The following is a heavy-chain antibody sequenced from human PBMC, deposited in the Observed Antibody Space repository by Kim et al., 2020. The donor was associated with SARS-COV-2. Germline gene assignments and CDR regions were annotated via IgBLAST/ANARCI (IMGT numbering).Heavy chain of an antibody. CDR3: VRDYVWGSQGPDY. CDR2: IKQDGSEK. V-gene: IGHV3-7*01. J-gene: IGHJ4*02. Sequence: GGSLRLSCVASGFTFSNYWMTWMRQAPGTGLEWLANIKQDGSEKYYVDSVKGRFTISRDNAKNSLFLQMNSLRTEDSAVYYCVRDYVWGSQGPDYWGRGT. CDR1: GFTFSNYW. D-gene: IGHD3-16*01.